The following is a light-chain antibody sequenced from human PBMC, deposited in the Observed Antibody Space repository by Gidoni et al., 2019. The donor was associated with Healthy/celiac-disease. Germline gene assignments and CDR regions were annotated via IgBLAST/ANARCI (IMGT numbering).Light chain of an antibody. CDR2: DVS. J-gene: IGLJ1*01. CDR3: SSYTSSSTPYA. V-gene: IGLV2-14*01. Sequence: QSALPQPASVSGSPGQSITISCTGTSSDVGGYNYVSWYQQHPGKAPKLMIYDVSNRPSGVSNRFSGSKSGNTASLTISGLQAEDEADYYCSSYTSSSTPYAFGTGTKVTVL. CDR1: SSDVGGYNY.